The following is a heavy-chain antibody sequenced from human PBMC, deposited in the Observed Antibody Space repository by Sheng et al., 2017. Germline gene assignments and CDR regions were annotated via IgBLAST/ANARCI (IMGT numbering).Heavy chain of an antibody. CDR1: GGTFSSYA. J-gene: IGHJ6*02. CDR2: IIPIFGTA. V-gene: IGHV1-69*01. D-gene: IGHD3-22*01. CDR3: AATGSSGYYYYYYGMDV. Sequence: QVQLVQSGAEVKKPGSSVKVSCKASGGTFSSYAISWVRQAPGQGLEWMGGIIPIFGTANYAQKFQGRVTITADESTSTAYMELSSLRSEDTAVYYCAATGSSGYYYYYYGMDVWGQGTTVTVSS.